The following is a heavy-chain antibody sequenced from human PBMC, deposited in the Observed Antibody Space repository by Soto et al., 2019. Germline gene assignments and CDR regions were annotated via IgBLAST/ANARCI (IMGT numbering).Heavy chain of an antibody. CDR1: GYTFTSYA. J-gene: IGHJ4*02. CDR3: ARGWGGIVVAGTRLDY. Sequence: QAPLVQSGTEVEKPGASVKVSCKASGYTFTSYAISWVRQAPGQGLEWMGWISANNGNTNYAQKLQGRVTMTADTSTSTAYMELRSLRSDDTAVYYCARGWGGIVVAGTRLDYWGQGTLVIVSS. CDR2: ISANNGNT. D-gene: IGHD6-19*01. V-gene: IGHV1-18*01.